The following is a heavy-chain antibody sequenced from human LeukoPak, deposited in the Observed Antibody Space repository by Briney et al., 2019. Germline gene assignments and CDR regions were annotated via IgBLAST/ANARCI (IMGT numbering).Heavy chain of an antibody. J-gene: IGHJ4*02. V-gene: IGHV1-69*04. CDR1: GGTFSSYT. CDR3: ARDCPNYDSSGYYFDY. CDR2: IIPILGIA. D-gene: IGHD3-22*01. Sequence: SVKVSCKASGGTFSSYTISWVRQAPGQGLEWMGRIIPILGIANYAQEFQGRVTITADKSTSTAYMELSSLRSEDTAVYYCARDCPNYDSSGYYFDYWGQGTLVTVSS.